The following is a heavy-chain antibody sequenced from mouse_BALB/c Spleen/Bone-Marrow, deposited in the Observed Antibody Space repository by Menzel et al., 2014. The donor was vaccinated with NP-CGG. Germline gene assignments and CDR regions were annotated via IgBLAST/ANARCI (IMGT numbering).Heavy chain of an antibody. D-gene: IGHD2-10*01. CDR1: GFSFSNYG. V-gene: IGHV5-9-2*01. CDR3: AIHAYYAQTEVSFVY. CDR2: ISGDGRYT. J-gene: IGHJ3*01. Sequence: EVKLMESGGGLVKSGGSLKLSCAASGFSFSNYGMSWVRQTPEKRLEWVATISGDGRYTFYSDSVKGRFTISRDNAKNNLYLQLSSLRSGDTAFYYCAIHAYYAQTEVSFVYWGQGTLVTVSA.